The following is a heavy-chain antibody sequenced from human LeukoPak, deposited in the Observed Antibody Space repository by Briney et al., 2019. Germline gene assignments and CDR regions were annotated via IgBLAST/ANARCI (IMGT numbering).Heavy chain of an antibody. D-gene: IGHD1-14*01. CDR1: GGSISDGGYY. J-gene: IGHJ4*02. Sequence: PSETLSLTCAVSGGSISDGGYYWSWLRQHPGKGLDWIGYIYDSGATYYSPALQSRVAISVDTSDNKFSLKLRSLTAADTAVYYCARGGDRRGFDYWGQGTLVTVSS. CDR3: ARGGDRRGFDY. CDR2: IYDSGAT. V-gene: IGHV4-31*11.